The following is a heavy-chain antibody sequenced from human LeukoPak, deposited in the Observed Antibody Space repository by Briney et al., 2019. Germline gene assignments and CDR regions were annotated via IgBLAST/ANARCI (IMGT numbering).Heavy chain of an antibody. CDR1: GGSIGSYY. J-gene: IGHJ4*02. CDR2: IYNSGNT. D-gene: IGHD5-24*01. V-gene: IGHV4-59*01. Sequence: PSETLSLTCTVSGGSIGSYYWSWIRQPPEKGLEWIGYIYNSGNTNYSPSLKSRVSISVDTPKNQFSLKLSSVTAADTAVYYCARPSRDGYRYTFDYWGQGILVTVSS. CDR3: ARPSRDGYRYTFDY.